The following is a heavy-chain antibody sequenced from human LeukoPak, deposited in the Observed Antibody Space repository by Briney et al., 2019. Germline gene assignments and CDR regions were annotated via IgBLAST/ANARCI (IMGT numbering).Heavy chain of an antibody. CDR3: ASHRNIGYCSSTSCYGVILGAFDI. Sequence: SETLSLTCSVSGGSISSSSYYWGWIRQPPGKGLEWIGSIYYSGSTYYNPSLKSRVTISVDTSKNQFSLKMTSVTAADTAVYYCASHRNIGYCSSTSCYGVILGAFDIWGQGTMVTVSS. J-gene: IGHJ3*02. V-gene: IGHV4-39*07. CDR1: GGSISSSSYY. D-gene: IGHD2-2*01. CDR2: IYYSGST.